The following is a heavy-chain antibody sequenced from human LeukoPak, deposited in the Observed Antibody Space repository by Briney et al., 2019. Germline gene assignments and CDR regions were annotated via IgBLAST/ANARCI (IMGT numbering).Heavy chain of an antibody. CDR1: AYTSTSYD. V-gene: IGHV1-8*01. CDR3: ARGAPGSYCSGGSCPYFDY. CDR2: TNPNSGNT. D-gene: IGHD2-15*01. Sequence: ASVKVSCKASAYTSTSYDINWVRQATGQGLEWMGWTNPNSGNTGYAQKFQGRVTMTRNTSISTAYMELSSLRSEDTAVYYCARGAPGSYCSGGSCPYFDYWGQGTLISVSS. J-gene: IGHJ4*02.